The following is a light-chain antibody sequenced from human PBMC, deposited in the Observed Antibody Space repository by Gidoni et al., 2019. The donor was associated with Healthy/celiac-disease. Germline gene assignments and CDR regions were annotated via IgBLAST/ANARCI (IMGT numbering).Light chain of an antibody. CDR3: QQANSFPRT. CDR1: PGIRTC. J-gene: IGKJ1*01. Sequence: DSQMTQSPSSVSASVGDRVTLTCRASPGIRTCLAWYQQKPGKAPKLLIYAAASLQSGVPSRFSGSGSGTDFTLTISSLQPEDFATYYCQQANSFPRTFGQGTKVEIK. V-gene: IGKV1-12*01. CDR2: AAA.